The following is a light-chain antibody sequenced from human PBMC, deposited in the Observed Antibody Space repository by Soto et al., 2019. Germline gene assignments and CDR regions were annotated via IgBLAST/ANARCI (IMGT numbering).Light chain of an antibody. J-gene: IGKJ5*01. CDR1: QSVSSN. CDR3: QQYHNWPPIT. Sequence: EIVMTQSPGTLSVSPGERATLSCRASQSVSSNLAWYQQKPGQAPRLLIYGASTRATGIPARFSGSGSGTEFTLTISSLQSEDFAVYYCQQYHNWPPITFGQGTRLEIK. V-gene: IGKV3-15*01. CDR2: GAS.